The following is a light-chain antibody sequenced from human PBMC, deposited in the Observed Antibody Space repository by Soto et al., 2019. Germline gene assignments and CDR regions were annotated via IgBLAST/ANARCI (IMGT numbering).Light chain of an antibody. J-gene: IGKJ4*01. Sequence: AIQMTQSPSSLSASVGDRVTITCRASQGIRNDLGWYQQKPGNAPKLLIYAASSLQSGVPSRFSGSGSGTDFTLTISSLQPEDFATYYCQQYDNLPLTFGGGTKVEIK. CDR2: AAS. V-gene: IGKV1-6*01. CDR3: QQYDNLPLT. CDR1: QGIRND.